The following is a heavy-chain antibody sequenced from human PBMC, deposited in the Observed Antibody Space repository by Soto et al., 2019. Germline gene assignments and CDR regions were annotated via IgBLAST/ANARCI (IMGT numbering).Heavy chain of an antibody. CDR2: ISAYNGNT. J-gene: IGHJ4*02. CDR1: GYTFTSYG. CDR3: ARVPSSGTTAPTLAFAY. V-gene: IGHV1-18*01. Sequence: QVQLVQSGAEVKKPGASVKVSCKASGYTFTSYGISWVRQAPGQGLEWMGWISAYNGNTNYAQKLQGRVTMTTDTSTGTAYMELRSLRSDDTAVYYCARVPSSGTTAPTLAFAYWGEETLVTVSS. D-gene: IGHD4-17*01.